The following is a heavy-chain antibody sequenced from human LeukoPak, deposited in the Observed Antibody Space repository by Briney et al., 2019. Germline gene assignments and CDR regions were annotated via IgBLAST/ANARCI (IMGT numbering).Heavy chain of an antibody. Sequence: KSGGSLRLSCAASGFTFNNAWMSWVRQAPGKGLEWVGRIKSKTDGRTTDYAAPVKGRFTISRDDSKKTLYLQMNGLKTEDTAVYYCTTVDFWWGQGTLVTVSS. J-gene: IGHJ4*02. CDR2: IKSKTDGRTT. CDR3: TTVDFW. V-gene: IGHV3-15*01. CDR1: GFTFNNAW. D-gene: IGHD3-3*01.